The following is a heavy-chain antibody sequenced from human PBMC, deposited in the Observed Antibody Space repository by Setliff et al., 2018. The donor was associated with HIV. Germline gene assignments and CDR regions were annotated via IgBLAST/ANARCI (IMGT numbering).Heavy chain of an antibody. D-gene: IGHD3-10*01. V-gene: IGHV3-74*01. CDR1: GFPFSISP. CDR3: AGSVIGYYYYGMDV. Sequence: GGSLRLSCAVSGFPFSISPMNWVRLPPGKGPVWLSRINAAGGNTNYVDSVKGRFTISRDNSKNTLYLQMNSLRAEDTAVYYCAGSVIGYYYYGMDVWGQGTLVTVSS. CDR2: INAAGGNT. J-gene: IGHJ6*02.